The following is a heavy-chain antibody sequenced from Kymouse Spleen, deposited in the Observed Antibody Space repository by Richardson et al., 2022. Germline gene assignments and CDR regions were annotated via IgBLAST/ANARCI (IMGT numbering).Heavy chain of an antibody. CDR2: ISWNSGSI. CDR1: GFTFDDYA. J-gene: IGHJ4*02. Sequence: EVQLVESGGGLVQPGRSLRLSCAASGFTFDDYAMHWVRQAPGKGLEWVSGISWNSGSIGYADSVKGRFTISRDNAKNSLYLQMNSLRAEDTALYYCAKDGGTMVRGALYYFDYWGQGTLVTVSS. CDR3: AKDGGTMVRGALYYFDY. V-gene: IGHV3-9*01. D-gene: IGHD3-10*01.